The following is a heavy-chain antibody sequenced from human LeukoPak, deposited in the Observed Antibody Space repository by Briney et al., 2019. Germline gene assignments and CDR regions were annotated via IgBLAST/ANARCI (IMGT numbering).Heavy chain of an antibody. J-gene: IGHJ3*01. V-gene: IGHV3-33*01. CDR3: ARGIRVTTVTRNDAFDV. CDR2: IWHDESQK. CDR1: GFTFSSYG. Sequence: GGSLRLSCAVSGFTFSSYGMQWVRQAPGKGPEWVAVIWHDESQKYYADSVKGRFTISRDNSKNTLYLQMNSLRAEDTAVYYCARGIRVTTVTRNDAFDVWGQGTMVTVSS. D-gene: IGHD4-17*01.